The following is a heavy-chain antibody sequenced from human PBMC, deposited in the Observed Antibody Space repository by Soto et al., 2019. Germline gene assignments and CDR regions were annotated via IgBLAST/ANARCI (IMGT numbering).Heavy chain of an antibody. D-gene: IGHD2-15*01. Sequence: QVQLVQSGAEVKRPGSSVRVSCQASGGTFTNYTISWVRQAPGQGLEWLGRIIPTSDITNYAQRFLDRVTINADKSTSSAYMELTSLSSEDTAMYYCVRDRYCSHSGCWSYHWFDPWGQGTLVTVSS. V-gene: IGHV1-69*08. CDR1: GGTFTNYT. J-gene: IGHJ5*02. CDR2: IIPTSDIT. CDR3: VRDRYCSHSGCWSYHWFDP.